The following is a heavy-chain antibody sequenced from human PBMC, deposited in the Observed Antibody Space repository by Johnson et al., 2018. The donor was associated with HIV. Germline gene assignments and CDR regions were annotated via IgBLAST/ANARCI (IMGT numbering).Heavy chain of an antibody. CDR2: IKQDGSEK. CDR3: ANLAGSDAFDV. J-gene: IGHJ3*01. CDR1: GFTFSSYW. V-gene: IGHV3-7*02. D-gene: IGHD3-10*01. Sequence: VHLVESGGGLVQPGGSLRLSCAASGFTFSSYWMSWVRQSPGKGLEWVANIKQDGSEKYYVDSVKGRFTISRDNSKNTLYLQMNSLRAEDTAVYYCANLAGSDAFDVWGQGTMVTVSS.